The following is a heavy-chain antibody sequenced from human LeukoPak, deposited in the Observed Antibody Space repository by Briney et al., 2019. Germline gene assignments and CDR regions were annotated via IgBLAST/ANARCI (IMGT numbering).Heavy chain of an antibody. Sequence: GSLRLSCAASGFTFSIFWMHWVRQAPGKGLVWVAVISYDATNKYYIDSVKGRFTISRDNSKNTLYLQMNSLRAEDTAVYYCAKDRIAAAGHPYYFDYWGQGTLVTVSS. J-gene: IGHJ4*02. D-gene: IGHD6-13*01. CDR3: AKDRIAAAGHPYYFDY. V-gene: IGHV3-30*18. CDR2: ISYDATNK. CDR1: GFTFSIFW.